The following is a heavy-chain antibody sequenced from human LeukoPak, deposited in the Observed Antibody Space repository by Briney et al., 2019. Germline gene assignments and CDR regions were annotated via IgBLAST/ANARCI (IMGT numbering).Heavy chain of an antibody. CDR3: ARDRKGDGYRIDY. V-gene: IGHV1-2*02. D-gene: IGHD5-24*01. CDR1: GYTFTGYY. CDR2: INPNSGGT. J-gene: IGHJ4*02. Sequence: ASVKVSCKASGYTFTGYYMHWVRQAPGQGLEWMGWINPNSGGTNYAQKFQGRVTMTRDTSISTAYMELSRLRSDDTAVYYCARDRKGDGYRIDYWGQGTLVTVSS.